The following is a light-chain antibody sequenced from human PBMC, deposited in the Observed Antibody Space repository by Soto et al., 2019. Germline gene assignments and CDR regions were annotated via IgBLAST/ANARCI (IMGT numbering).Light chain of an antibody. CDR1: QGISSY. Sequence: AIRMTQSPSSFSASTGDRVTITCRASQGISSYLAWYQKKPGKDPKLLIYAASTLQSGVPSRFSGSGSGTDFTLTISCLQSEDFATYYCQQYYSYPRTVGQGTKVDSK. CDR3: QQYYSYPRT. J-gene: IGKJ1*01. CDR2: AAS. V-gene: IGKV1-8*01.